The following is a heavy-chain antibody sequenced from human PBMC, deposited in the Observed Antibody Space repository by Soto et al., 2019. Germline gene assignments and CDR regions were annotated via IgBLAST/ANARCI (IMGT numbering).Heavy chain of an antibody. Sequence: GGSLRLSCTASGFTFGDYAMSWFRQAPGKGLEWVGFIRSKAYGGTTEYAASVKGRFTISRDDSKSIAYLQMNSLKTEDTAVYYCTRDDDYVSYYCYGMDVWGQGTTVTAP. D-gene: IGHD4-17*01. CDR1: GFTFGDYA. V-gene: IGHV3-49*03. CDR3: TRDDDYVSYYCYGMDV. J-gene: IGHJ6*02. CDR2: IRSKAYGGTT.